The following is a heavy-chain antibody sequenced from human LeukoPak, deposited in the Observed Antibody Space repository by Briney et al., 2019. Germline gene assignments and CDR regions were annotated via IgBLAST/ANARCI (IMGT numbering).Heavy chain of an antibody. CDR1: GYTFTSYG. CDR3: ARDAPRSTGRYYYYGMDV. CDR2: ISAYNGNT. V-gene: IGHV1-18*01. J-gene: IGHJ6*02. Sequence: ASVKVSCKASGYTFTSYGISWVRQAPGQGLEWMGWISAYNGNTNYAQKLQGRVTMTTDTSKSTAYMELRSLRSDDTAVYYCARDAPRSTGRYYYYGMDVWGQGTTVTVSS. D-gene: IGHD3-10*01.